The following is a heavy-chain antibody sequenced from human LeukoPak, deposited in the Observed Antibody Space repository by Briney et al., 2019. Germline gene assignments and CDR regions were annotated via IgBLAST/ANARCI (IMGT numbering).Heavy chain of an antibody. CDR2: IYHNGNT. CDR3: ARQSFAPFQVGPETPIES. V-gene: IGHV4-38-2*02. D-gene: IGHD1-26*01. J-gene: IGHJ4*02. CDR1: TYSISSGYY. Sequence: PSETLSLTCTVSTYSISSGYYWGWIRQPPGKGLEWIGNIYHNGNTYYNPSLKSRVTISVDTSKKQFSLKLRTATAADTAVYYCARQSFAPFQVGPETPIESWGQGTLVIVSS.